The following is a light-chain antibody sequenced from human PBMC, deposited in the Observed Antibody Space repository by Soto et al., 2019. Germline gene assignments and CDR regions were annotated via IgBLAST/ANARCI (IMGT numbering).Light chain of an antibody. J-gene: IGLJ2*01. CDR2: DVT. Sequence: QSALTQPASVSGSPGQSITISCTGTSSDIGSYNLVSWYQQHPGEVPKLLIYDVTERPSGVSNRFSGSKSGNTASLTISGLQAEDEADYYCCSYVGSHVGVFGGGTKVTVL. CDR1: SSDIGSYNL. CDR3: CSYVGSHVGV. V-gene: IGLV2-23*02.